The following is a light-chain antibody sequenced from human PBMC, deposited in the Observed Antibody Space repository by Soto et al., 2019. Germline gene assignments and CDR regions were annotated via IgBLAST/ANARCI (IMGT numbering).Light chain of an antibody. CDR1: SSDVGAYDY. V-gene: IGLV2-14*01. CDR2: EVT. Sequence: QSALTQPASVSGSPGQSITISCTGTSSDVGAYDYVSWYQQHPGKAPKLMIYEVTNRPSGVSNRFSGSKSGNTASLTISGLQAEDEADYYCNSYTSSSTLLYVFGSGTQLTVL. CDR3: NSYTSSSTLLYV. J-gene: IGLJ7*01.